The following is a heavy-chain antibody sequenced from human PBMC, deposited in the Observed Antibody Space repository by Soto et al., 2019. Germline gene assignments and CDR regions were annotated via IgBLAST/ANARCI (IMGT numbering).Heavy chain of an antibody. Sequence: QVPLQESGPGLVKPSQTLSLTCTVSGGSISSGGYYWSCIRQHPGKGLEWIGYIYYSGSTYYNPSLKSRVTISVDTSKNQFSLKLSSVTAADTAVYYCAREEGGGYDHRWFDPWGQGTLVTVSS. CDR2: IYYSGST. V-gene: IGHV4-31*03. J-gene: IGHJ5*02. D-gene: IGHD5-12*01. CDR1: GGSISSGGYY. CDR3: AREEGGGYDHRWFDP.